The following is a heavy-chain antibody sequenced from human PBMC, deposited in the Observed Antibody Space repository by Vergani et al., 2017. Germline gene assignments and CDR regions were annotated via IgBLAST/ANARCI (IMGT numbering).Heavy chain of an antibody. Sequence: QVQLVQSGAEVKKPGSSVKVSCKASGGTFSSYAISWVRQAPGQGLEWMGGIIPIFGTANDAQKFQGRVTITADESTSTAYMELSSLRSEDTAVYYCARDRASPPNGYVWFDPWGQGTLVTVSS. CDR1: GGTFSSYA. CDR2: IIPIFGTA. CDR3: ARDRASPPNGYVWFDP. J-gene: IGHJ5*02. D-gene: IGHD3-22*01. V-gene: IGHV1-69*12.